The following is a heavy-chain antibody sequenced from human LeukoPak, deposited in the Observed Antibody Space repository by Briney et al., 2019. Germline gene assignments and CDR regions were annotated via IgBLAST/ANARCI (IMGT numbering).Heavy chain of an antibody. CDR2: ISSSSSYI. CDR3: ARVGCSSTSCHHDY. V-gene: IGHV3-21*01. Sequence: PGGSLRLSCAASGFTFSSYSMNWVRQAPGKGLEWVSSISSSSSYIYYADSVKGRFTISRDNAKNSLYLQMNSLRAEDTAVYYCARVGCSSTSCHHDYWGQGTLVTASS. J-gene: IGHJ4*02. D-gene: IGHD2-2*01. CDR1: GFTFSSYS.